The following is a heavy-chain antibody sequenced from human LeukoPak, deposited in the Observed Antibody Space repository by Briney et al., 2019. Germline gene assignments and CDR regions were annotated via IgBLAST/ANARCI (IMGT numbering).Heavy chain of an antibody. J-gene: IGHJ6*02. Sequence: SETLSLTCAVYGGSFSGYYWSWIRQPPGKGLEWIGEINHSGSTNYNPSLKSRVTISVDTSKNQFSLKLSSVTAADTAVYYCARNSAQRPTIAARQGHYYYYGMDVWGQGTTVTVSS. D-gene: IGHD6-6*01. CDR2: INHSGST. CDR3: ARNSAQRPTIAARQGHYYYYGMDV. CDR1: GGSFSGYY. V-gene: IGHV4-34*01.